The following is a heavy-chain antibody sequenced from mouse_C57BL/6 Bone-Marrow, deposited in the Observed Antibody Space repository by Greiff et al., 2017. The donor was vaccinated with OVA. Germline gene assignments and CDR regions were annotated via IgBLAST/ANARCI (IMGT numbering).Heavy chain of an antibody. V-gene: IGHV2-5*01. D-gene: IGHD1-1*01. CDR1: GFSLTSYG. CDR3: AKKGYYGSSYDAMDY. J-gene: IGHJ4*01. Sequence: QVQLKQSGPGLVQPSQSLSITCTVSGFSLTSYGVHWVRQSPGKGLEWLGVIWRGGSTDYNAAFMSRLSITKDNSKSQVFFKMNSLQADDTAIYYFAKKGYYGSSYDAMDYWGQGTSVTVSS. CDR2: IWRGGST.